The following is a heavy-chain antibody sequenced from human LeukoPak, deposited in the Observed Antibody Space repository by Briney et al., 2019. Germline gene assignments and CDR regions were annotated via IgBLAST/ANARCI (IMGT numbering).Heavy chain of an antibody. D-gene: IGHD1-20*01. J-gene: IGHJ4*02. V-gene: IGHV4-59*01. Sequence: PSETLSLTCAVYGGSFSGYYWSWIRQPAGKGLEWIGFIYYSGSTNHNPSLKSRVTISIDTSKNQFSLKLNSVTAADTAVYYCARSKITGTTLFDYWGQGTLVTVSS. CDR3: ARSKITGTTLFDY. CDR2: IYYSGST. CDR1: GGSFSGYY.